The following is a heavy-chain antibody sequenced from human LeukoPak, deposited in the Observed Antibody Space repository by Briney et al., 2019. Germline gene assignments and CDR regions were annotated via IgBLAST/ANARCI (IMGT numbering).Heavy chain of an antibody. Sequence: ASVKVSCKASGYTFTGYYMHWVRQAPGQGLEWMGWINPNSGGTNYAQKFQGRVTMTRDTSISTAYMELSRLISDDTAVYYCARVGSWDYYDSSGLNGRTCDIWGQGTMVTVSS. CDR2: INPNSGGT. CDR3: ARVGSWDYYDSSGLNGRTCDI. V-gene: IGHV1-2*02. D-gene: IGHD3-22*01. CDR1: GYTFTGYY. J-gene: IGHJ3*02.